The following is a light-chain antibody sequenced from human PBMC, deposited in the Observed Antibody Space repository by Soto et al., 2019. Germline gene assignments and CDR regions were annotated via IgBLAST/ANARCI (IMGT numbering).Light chain of an antibody. J-gene: IGKJ3*01. V-gene: IGKV3-20*01. CDR1: QSVDSDY. CDR3: HHSTA. Sequence: LVLTQSPDTLSLSPGERATLSCRASQSVDSDYLAWYQQRPGQAPRLLIYGASSRLTGVPDRFSGSGSGTDFTLTISRLAPDDFAVYYCHHSTAFGPGTKVEIK. CDR2: GAS.